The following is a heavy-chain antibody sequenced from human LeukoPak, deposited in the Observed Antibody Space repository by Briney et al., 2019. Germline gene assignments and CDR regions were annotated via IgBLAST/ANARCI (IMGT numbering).Heavy chain of an antibody. V-gene: IGHV3-53*01. Sequence: PGGSLRLSCAAPGFPVASHYMTWVRQAPGKGLEWVACFYSGESTFYADSVKGRFTISRDASKNTVHLQMDRLRADDTAMYYCARALGSGTYYGWGQGTLVTVSS. CDR3: ARALGSGTYYG. CDR2: FYSGEST. J-gene: IGHJ4*02. D-gene: IGHD1-26*01. CDR1: GFPVASHY.